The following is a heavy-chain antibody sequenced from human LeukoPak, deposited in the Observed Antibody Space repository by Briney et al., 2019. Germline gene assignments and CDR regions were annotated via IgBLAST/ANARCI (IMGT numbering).Heavy chain of an antibody. CDR1: GGSFSGYY. V-gene: IGHV4-34*01. J-gene: IGHJ6*03. CDR2: INHSGST. D-gene: IGHD3-3*01. Sequence: SQTLSLTCAVYGGSFSGYYWSWIRQPPGKGLEWIGEINHSGSTNYNPSLKSRVTISVDTSKNQFSLKLSSVTAADTAVYYCARDSDFWSGYPLPVYYMDVWGKGTTVTVSS. CDR3: ARDSDFWSGYPLPVYYMDV.